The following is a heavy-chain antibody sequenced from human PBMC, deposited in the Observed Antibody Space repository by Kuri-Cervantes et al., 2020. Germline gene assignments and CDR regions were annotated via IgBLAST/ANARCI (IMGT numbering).Heavy chain of an antibody. CDR1: GFTFSSYA. Sequence: GESLKISCAASGFTFSSYAMHWVRQAPGKGLEWVAVISYDGSNKYYADSVKGRFTISRDNSKNTLYLQMNSLRAEDTAMYYCAKLVPAAMWGDAFDIWGQGTMVTVSS. D-gene: IGHD2-2*01. V-gene: IGHV3-30-3*02. J-gene: IGHJ3*02. CDR2: ISYDGSNK. CDR3: AKLVPAAMWGDAFDI.